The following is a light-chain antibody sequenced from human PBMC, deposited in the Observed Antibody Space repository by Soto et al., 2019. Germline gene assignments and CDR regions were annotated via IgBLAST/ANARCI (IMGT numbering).Light chain of an antibody. J-gene: IGKJ1*01. CDR3: HQYDSSRT. V-gene: IGKV3-20*01. CDR2: GAS. CDR1: QTVTSTF. Sequence: EIVLTQSPGTLSLSPGERATLSCRASQTVTSTFLAWYQQKPGQAPRLLICGASRRATGIPDRFSGSGSGTDFTLTITRLEPEDFAVYYCHQYDSSRTFGQGTKVEMK.